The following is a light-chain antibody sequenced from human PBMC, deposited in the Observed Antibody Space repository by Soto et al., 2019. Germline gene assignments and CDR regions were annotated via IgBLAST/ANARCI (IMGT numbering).Light chain of an antibody. J-gene: IGKJ1*01. CDR3: QQYNNWWWT. V-gene: IGKV3-15*01. Sequence: EIVMTQSPATLSVSPGERATLSCRASQSVSSNLAWYQQKPGQAPRLLTYGASTRATGIPARFSGSGSGTEFTLTISSLQSEDFAVYYCQQYNNWWWTFGQGTKVDIK. CDR2: GAS. CDR1: QSVSSN.